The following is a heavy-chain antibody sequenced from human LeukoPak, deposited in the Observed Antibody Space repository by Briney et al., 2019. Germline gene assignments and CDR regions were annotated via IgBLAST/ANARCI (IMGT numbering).Heavy chain of an antibody. CDR2: IYPRDGST. J-gene: IGHJ4*02. CDR1: GYSFTSNY. CDR3: ARDQEAFVY. V-gene: IGHV1-46*01. Sequence: VASVKVSCRASGYSFTSNYIHWVRQAPGQGLEWMGMIYPRDGSTSYAQKFQGRVTVTRDTSTSTVHMELSGLRSEDTAVYYCARDQEAFVYWGQGTLVTVSS.